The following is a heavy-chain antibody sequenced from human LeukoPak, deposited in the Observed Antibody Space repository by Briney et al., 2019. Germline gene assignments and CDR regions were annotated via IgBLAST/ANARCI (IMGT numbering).Heavy chain of an antibody. CDR1: GFTFSSYA. CDR2: ISYDGSNK. Sequence: GGSLRLSCAASGFTFSSYAMHWVRQAPGKGLEWVAVISYDGSNKYYADSVKGRFTISRDNSKNTLYLQMNSLRAEDTAVYYCARGADYSNYLVYWGQGTLVTVSS. V-gene: IGHV3-30-3*01. CDR3: ARGADYSNYLVY. D-gene: IGHD4-11*01. J-gene: IGHJ4*02.